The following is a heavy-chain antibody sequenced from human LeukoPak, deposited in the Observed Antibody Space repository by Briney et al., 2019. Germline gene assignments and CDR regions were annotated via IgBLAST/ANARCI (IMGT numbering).Heavy chain of an antibody. J-gene: IGHJ4*02. D-gene: IGHD3-16*02. Sequence: GGSLRLSCAASGFTFSRFWMSWVRQAPGKGLEWVATMNQDGSERYYVDSVKGRCTISRDNAKNSLYLQMNDLRAEDTAVYYCASGSYRENFDYWGQGTLVTVSS. V-gene: IGHV3-7*01. CDR3: ASGSYRENFDY. CDR1: GFTFSRFW. CDR2: MNQDGSER.